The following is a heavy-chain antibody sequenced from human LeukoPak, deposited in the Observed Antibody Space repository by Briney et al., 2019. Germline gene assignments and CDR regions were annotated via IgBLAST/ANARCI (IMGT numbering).Heavy chain of an antibody. Sequence: RGSLRVSCAAPVVTFTGYCMSSVPQAPGKGLEWGANIKQDGSEKYYVDSVKGRFTISRDNAKNSLYLQMNSLRAEDTDVYYCARAYSGYDYYFDYWGQGTLVTVSS. CDR1: VVTFTGYC. V-gene: IGHV3-7*04. D-gene: IGHD5-12*01. CDR2: IKQDGSEK. CDR3: ARAYSGYDYYFDY. J-gene: IGHJ4*02.